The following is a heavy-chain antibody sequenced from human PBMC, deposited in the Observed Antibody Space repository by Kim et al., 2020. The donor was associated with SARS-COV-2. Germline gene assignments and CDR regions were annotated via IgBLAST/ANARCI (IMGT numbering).Heavy chain of an antibody. D-gene: IGHD6-19*01. Sequence: GGSLRLSCAASGFTFSSYSMNWVRQAPGKGLEWVSSISSSSSYIYYADSVKGRFTISRDNAKNSLYLQMNSLRAEDTAVYYCARGHDSSGWYLDFDYWGQGTLVTVSS. CDR3: ARGHDSSGWYLDFDY. J-gene: IGHJ4*02. CDR1: GFTFSSYS. CDR2: ISSSSSYI. V-gene: IGHV3-21*01.